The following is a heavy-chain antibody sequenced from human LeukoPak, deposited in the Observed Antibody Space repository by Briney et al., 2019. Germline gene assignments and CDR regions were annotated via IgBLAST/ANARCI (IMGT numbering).Heavy chain of an antibody. Sequence: GGSLRLSCAASGFTFSSYSMIWVRQAPGKGLEWVSYISSSSTTIYYADSVKGRFTISRDNAKNSLYLQMKSLRAEDTAVYYCARALGYCSSTICYRFDYWGQGTLVTVSS. CDR1: GFTFSSYS. J-gene: IGHJ4*02. D-gene: IGHD2-2*01. V-gene: IGHV3-48*01. CDR2: ISSSSTTI. CDR3: ARALGYCSSTICYRFDY.